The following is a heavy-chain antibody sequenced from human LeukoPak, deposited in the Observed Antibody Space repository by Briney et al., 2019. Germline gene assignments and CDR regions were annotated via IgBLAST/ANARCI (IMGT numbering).Heavy chain of an antibody. CDR3: ARLLIAAAGTHDY. V-gene: IGHV4-39*07. J-gene: IGHJ4*02. D-gene: IGHD6-13*01. Sequence: SETLSLTCIVSGGSISSSIYYWGWIRQPPGKGLEWIGSIYKSGSTYYNPSLKSRVTISVDTSKNQFSLKLSSVTAADTAVYYCARLLIAAAGTHDYWGQGTLVTVSS. CDR1: GGSISSSIYY. CDR2: IYKSGST.